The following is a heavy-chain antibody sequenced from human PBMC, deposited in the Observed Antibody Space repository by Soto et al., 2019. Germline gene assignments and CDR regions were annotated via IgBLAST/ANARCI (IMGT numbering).Heavy chain of an antibody. CDR3: ASSGRLPYYFDY. J-gene: IGHJ4*02. CDR1: GGTFSSYA. V-gene: IGHV1-69*10. CDR2: IIPILGTA. Sequence: ASVKVSCKASGGTFSSYAISWVRQAPGQGLEWMGGIIPILGTANYAQKFQGRVTITADKSTSTAYMELSSLRSEDTAVYYCASSGRLPYYFDYWGQGTLVTVSS. D-gene: IGHD2-8*02.